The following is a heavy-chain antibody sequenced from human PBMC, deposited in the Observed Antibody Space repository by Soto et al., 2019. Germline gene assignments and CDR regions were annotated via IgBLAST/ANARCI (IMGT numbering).Heavy chain of an antibody. CDR2: ISSSSSYI. CDR3: ARGGAGISVVVPAAPDGGMNYYYYGMDV. J-gene: IGHJ6*02. D-gene: IGHD2-2*01. CDR1: GFTFSSYS. Sequence: GGSLRLSCAASGFTFSSYSMNWVRQAPGKGLEWVSSISSSSSYIYYADSVKGRFTISRDNAKNSLYLQMNSLRAEDTAVYYCARGGAGISVVVPAAPDGGMNYYYYGMDVWGQGTTVTVSS. V-gene: IGHV3-21*01.